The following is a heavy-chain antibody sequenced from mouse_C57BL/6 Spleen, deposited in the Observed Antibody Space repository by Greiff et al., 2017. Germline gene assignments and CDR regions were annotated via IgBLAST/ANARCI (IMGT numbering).Heavy chain of an antibody. D-gene: IGHD2-4*01. J-gene: IGHJ2*01. CDR1: GYAFSSSW. Sequence: VKLMESGPELVKPGASVKISCKASGYAFSSSWMNWVKQRPGKGLEWIGRIYPGDGDTNYNGKFKGKATLTADKSSSTAYMQLSSLTSEDSAVYFCAREGDYDYDASDYWGQGTTLTVSS. CDR2: IYPGDGDT. V-gene: IGHV1-82*01. CDR3: AREGDYDYDASDY.